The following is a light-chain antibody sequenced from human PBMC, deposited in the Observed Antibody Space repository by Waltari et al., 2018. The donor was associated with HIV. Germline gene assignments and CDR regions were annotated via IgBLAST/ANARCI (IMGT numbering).Light chain of an antibody. CDR1: SSDVGSYNL. V-gene: IGLV2-23*02. CDR3: CSYAGIDTVWL. CDR2: AVT. J-gene: IGLJ3*02. Sequence: QSALTQPASVSGSPGQSITISCTGTSSDVGSYNLVSWYQHRPGKAPKLLIYAVTKRPSGVSNRFSGSKSVSTASLTISGLQAEDEADYYCCSYAGIDTVWLFGGGTKLTVL.